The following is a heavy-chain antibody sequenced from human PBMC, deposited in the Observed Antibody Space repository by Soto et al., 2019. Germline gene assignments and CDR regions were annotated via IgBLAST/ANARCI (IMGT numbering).Heavy chain of an antibody. V-gene: IGHV3-23*01. CDR1: GFTFSSCA. Sequence: GGSLRLSCAASGFTFSSCAMGWVRQAPGKGLEWVSDIIDSGGSTYYADSVKGRFTISRDNSKSTLYLQMNSLRAEDTAVYYCAKDESPWYGGPFDYWGQGNLVTVS. D-gene: IGHD1-26*01. CDR3: AKDESPWYGGPFDY. CDR2: IIDSGGST. J-gene: IGHJ4*02.